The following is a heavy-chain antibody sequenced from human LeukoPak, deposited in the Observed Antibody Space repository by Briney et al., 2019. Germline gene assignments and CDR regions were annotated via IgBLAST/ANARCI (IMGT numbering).Heavy chain of an antibody. V-gene: IGHV4-59*01. CDR3: ARGDYYYYYYMDV. J-gene: IGHJ6*03. CDR2: IYYSGST. Sequence: SETLSLTCAVYGESFSSYYWSWIRQPPGKGLEWIGYIYYSGSTNYNPSLKSRVTISVDTSKNQFSLTLRSVTAADTAVYYCARGDYYYYYYMDVWGKGTTVTVSS. CDR1: GESFSSYY.